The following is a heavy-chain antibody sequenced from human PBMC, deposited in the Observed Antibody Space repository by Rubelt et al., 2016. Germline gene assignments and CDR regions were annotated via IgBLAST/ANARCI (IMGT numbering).Heavy chain of an antibody. CDR1: GGTFSSYA. J-gene: IGHJ4*02. V-gene: IGHV1-69*06. CDR3: ARDSDFGGNFGLGLDN. Sequence: QVQLVQSGAEVKKPGSSVKVSCKASGGTFSSYAISWVRQAPGQGLEWMGGIIPIFGTANYAQKFQGRVTITPEKSPGTAYMGLGSLGFEDTAVYYCARDSDFGGNFGLGLDNWGQGTLVTVSS. D-gene: IGHD4-23*01. CDR2: IIPIFGTA.